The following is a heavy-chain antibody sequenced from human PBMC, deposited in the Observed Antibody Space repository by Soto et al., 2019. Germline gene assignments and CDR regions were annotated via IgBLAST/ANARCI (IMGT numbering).Heavy chain of an antibody. D-gene: IGHD2-15*01. CDR2: IYYSGST. CDR3: GREVVVAATQSWFDP. V-gene: IGHV4-59*01. J-gene: IGHJ5*02. Sequence: SETLSLTCTVSGGSISSYYWSWIRQPPGKGLEWIGYIYYSGSTNYNPSLKSRVTISVDTSKNQFSLKLSSVTAADTAVYYCGREVVVAATQSWFDPWGQGTLVTVLL. CDR1: GGSISSYY.